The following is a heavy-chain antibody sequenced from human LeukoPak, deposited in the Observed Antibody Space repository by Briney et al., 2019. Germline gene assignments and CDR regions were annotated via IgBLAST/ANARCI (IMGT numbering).Heavy chain of an antibody. D-gene: IGHD3-16*01. CDR3: ARDSPGLYGMDV. Sequence: SETLSLTCTVSGGSISSGGYYWSWIRQHPGKGLEWIGYIYYSGSTYYNPSLKSRVTISVDTSKNQFSLKLSSVTAADTAVYYCARDSPGLYGMDVWGQGTTATVSS. V-gene: IGHV4-31*03. CDR1: GGSISSGGYY. J-gene: IGHJ6*02. CDR2: IYYSGST.